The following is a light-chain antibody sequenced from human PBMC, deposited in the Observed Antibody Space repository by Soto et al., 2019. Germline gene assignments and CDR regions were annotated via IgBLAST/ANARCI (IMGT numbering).Light chain of an antibody. CDR1: QSIITR. Sequence: EVGLTQSPATLSLFPGDSVTLSCRASQSIITRLAWYQHRPGQAPRLLIYQTSIRATSIPDRFSGSGSGTDFTLTISRLEPEDFALYYCQQYGSSAPITFGQGTRLEI. CDR2: QTS. V-gene: IGKV3-20*01. J-gene: IGKJ5*01. CDR3: QQYGSSAPIT.